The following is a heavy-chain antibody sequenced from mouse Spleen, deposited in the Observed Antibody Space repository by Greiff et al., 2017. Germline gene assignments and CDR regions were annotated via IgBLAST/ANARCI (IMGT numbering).Heavy chain of an antibody. D-gene: IGHD1-1*01. Sequence: QVQLQQSGAELVKPGASVKLSCKASGYTFTSYWMQWVKQRPGQGLEWIGEIDPSDSYTNYNQKFKGKATLTVDTSSSTAYMQLSSLTSEDSAVYYCAKENYGSSSNAMDYWGQGTSVTVSS. J-gene: IGHJ4*01. CDR2: IDPSDSYT. CDR1: GYTFTSYW. V-gene: IGHV1-50*01. CDR3: AKENYGSSSNAMDY.